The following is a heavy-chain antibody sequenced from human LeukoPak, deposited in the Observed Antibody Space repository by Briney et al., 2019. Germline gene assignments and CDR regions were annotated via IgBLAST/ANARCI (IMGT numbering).Heavy chain of an antibody. Sequence: PSETLSLTCTVSGGYISSYYWSWLRQPPGKGLEWIGYIFNSGRTNYNPSLKSRVTISVDTSKNQFSLKLSSVTAADTAVYFRALGDCSSTSCYVFDYWGQGTLVTVSS. CDR1: GGYISSYY. CDR3: ALGDCSSTSCYVFDY. V-gene: IGHV4-59*01. D-gene: IGHD2-2*01. J-gene: IGHJ4*02. CDR2: IFNSGRT.